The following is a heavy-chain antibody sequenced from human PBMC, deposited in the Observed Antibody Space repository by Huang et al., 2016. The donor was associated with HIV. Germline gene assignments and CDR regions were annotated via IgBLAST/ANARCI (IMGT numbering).Heavy chain of an antibody. CDR2: INQSRST. V-gene: IGHV4-34*01. Sequence: QVQLHQWGAGLLKPSETLSLTCAVYNGSLRGYYWTWIRQSPGKGLEWVGDINQSRSTKYNPSLKGRAIISLDTSKNQFSLKVWSVTAADTAVYYCARGGSYFDFWGQGTLVTV. CDR1: NGSLRGYY. J-gene: IGHJ4*02. CDR3: ARGGSYFDF. D-gene: IGHD1-1*01.